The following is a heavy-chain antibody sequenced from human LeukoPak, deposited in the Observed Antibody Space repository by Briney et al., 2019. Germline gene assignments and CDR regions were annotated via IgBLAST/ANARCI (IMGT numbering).Heavy chain of an antibody. CDR1: GFTFSASA. V-gene: IGHV3-73*01. D-gene: IGHD2-15*01. Sequence: GALRLSCAASGFTFSASALHWVRQASGKGLEWVGRIRSKANSYATEYAASVKGRFTISRDDSKNTAYLQMNSLNTEDTAVYYCSVNYCSGASCYMFWGQGTLVTVSS. CDR2: IRSKANSYAT. CDR3: SVNYCSGASCYMF. J-gene: IGHJ4*02.